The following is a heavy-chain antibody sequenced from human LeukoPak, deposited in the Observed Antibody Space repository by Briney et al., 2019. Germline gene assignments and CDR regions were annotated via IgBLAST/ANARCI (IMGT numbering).Heavy chain of an antibody. Sequence: PGGSLKLSCAASGFSLSGSAVHWVRQASGKGPEWVGRIRSKASTYATGYAASVKGRFTISRDDSKNTAYLQMNSLNTEDTAVYYCASRGDGSGYDYPFDYWGQGTQVPVST. CDR1: GFSLSGSA. V-gene: IGHV3-73*01. CDR2: IRSKASTYAT. CDR3: ASRGDGSGYDYPFDY. D-gene: IGHD3-22*01. J-gene: IGHJ4*02.